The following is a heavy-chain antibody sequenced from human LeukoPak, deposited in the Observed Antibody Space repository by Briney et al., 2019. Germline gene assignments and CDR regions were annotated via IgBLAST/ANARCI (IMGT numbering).Heavy chain of an antibody. V-gene: IGHV5-10-1*01. CDR3: ARHTLRDY. CDR2: IDPSDSYT. Sequence: GESLRISCKGAGSCFSTCWINCVRQMPGKGLEWLVRIDPSDSYTNYNPSFQGHVTLSADQSISAAYLQSSSLMASDTAMYYCARHTLRDYWGQGTQVTVSS. D-gene: IGHD2-15*01. CDR1: GSCFSTCW. J-gene: IGHJ4*02.